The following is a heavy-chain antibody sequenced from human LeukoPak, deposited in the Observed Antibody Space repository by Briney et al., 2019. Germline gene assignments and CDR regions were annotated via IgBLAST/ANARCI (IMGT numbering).Heavy chain of an antibody. CDR2: ISGSGGDT. V-gene: IGHV3-23*01. D-gene: IGHD6-19*01. CDR1: GFTFSTYP. J-gene: IGHJ4*02. Sequence: GGSLRLSCAASGFTFSTYPMSWVRQAPGKGREGVSAISGSGGDTYYADSVKGRFTISRDNSKNTLYLQMNSLRAEDTALYYCATSSGWYPKYFDYWGQGTLVTVSS. CDR3: ATSSGWYPKYFDY.